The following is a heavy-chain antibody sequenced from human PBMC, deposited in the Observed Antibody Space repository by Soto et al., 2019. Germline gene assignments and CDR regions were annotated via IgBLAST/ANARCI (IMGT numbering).Heavy chain of an antibody. CDR1: GFTFSSYA. J-gene: IGHJ6*02. CDR2: ISGSGGST. CDR3: AKDIVVVPAAPEGYGMDV. D-gene: IGHD2-2*01. V-gene: IGHV3-23*01. Sequence: GGSLRLSCAASGFTFSSYAMSWVRQAPGKGLEWVSAISGSGGSTYYADSVKGRFTISRDNSKNTLYLQMNSLRAEDTAVYYCAKDIVVVPAAPEGYGMDVWGQGTTVTVSS.